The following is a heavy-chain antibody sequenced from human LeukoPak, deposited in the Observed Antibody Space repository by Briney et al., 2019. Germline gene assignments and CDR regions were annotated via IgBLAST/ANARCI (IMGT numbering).Heavy chain of an antibody. CDR1: GGSINSGNYY. CDR3: ARPYNNYYFDY. V-gene: IGHV4-31*01. Sequence: SETLSLTCTVSGGSINSGNYYWTWIRQHPGKGLEWIGYIYYSGRTYYNPSLKSQVTMSVDTSKNQFSMRLSSVTAADTAVYYCARPYNNYYFDYWGQGALVTVSS. CDR2: IYYSGRT. J-gene: IGHJ4*02. D-gene: IGHD4-11*01.